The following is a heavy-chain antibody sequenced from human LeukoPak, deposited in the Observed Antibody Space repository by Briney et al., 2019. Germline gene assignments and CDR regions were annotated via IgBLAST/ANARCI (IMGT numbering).Heavy chain of an antibody. Sequence: GGSLRLSCAASGFTFSSYAMSWVRQAPGKGLEWVSGISGSGYSTYYADSVKGRFTISRDNAKNSLDLQMNSLRAEDTAVYYCVGPYDWGQGTLVTVSS. CDR2: ISGSGYST. CDR3: VGPYD. D-gene: IGHD2-21*01. CDR1: GFTFSSYA. V-gene: IGHV3-23*01. J-gene: IGHJ4*02.